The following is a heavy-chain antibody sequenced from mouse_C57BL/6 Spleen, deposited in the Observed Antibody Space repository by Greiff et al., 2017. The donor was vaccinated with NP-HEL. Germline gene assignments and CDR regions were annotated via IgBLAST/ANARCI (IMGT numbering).Heavy chain of an antibody. Sequence: VQLQQSGAELVMPGASVKLSCKASGYTFTSYWMHWVKQRPGQGLEWIGEIDPSDSYTNYNQKFKGKSTLTVDKSSSTAYMQLSSLTSEDSAVYYCAILPPAMDYWGQGTSVTVSS. J-gene: IGHJ4*01. CDR2: IDPSDSYT. CDR1: GYTFTSYW. CDR3: AILPPAMDY. D-gene: IGHD2-1*01. V-gene: IGHV1-69*01.